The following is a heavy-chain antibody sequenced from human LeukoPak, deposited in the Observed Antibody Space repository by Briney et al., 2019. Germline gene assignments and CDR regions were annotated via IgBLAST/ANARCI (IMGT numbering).Heavy chain of an antibody. J-gene: IGHJ6*02. V-gene: IGHV6-1*01. Sequence: SQTLSLTCAISGDSVSSNSAAWNWIRQSPSRGLEWPGRTYYRSKWYNDYAVSVKSRITINPDTSKNQFSLQLNSVTPEDTAVYYCARAERGYGRNNYYYYGMDVWGQGTTVTVSS. CDR2: TYYRSKWYN. CDR1: GDSVSSNSAA. CDR3: ARAERGYGRNNYYYYGMDV. D-gene: IGHD5-12*01.